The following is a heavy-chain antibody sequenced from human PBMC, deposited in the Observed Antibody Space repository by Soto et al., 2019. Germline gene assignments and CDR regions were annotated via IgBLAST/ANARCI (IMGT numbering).Heavy chain of an antibody. CDR3: ASTYSTSWYWFDP. V-gene: IGHV2-26*04. CDR2: IFSNDEK. CDR1: GFSLSNAGLG. D-gene: IGHD6-13*01. J-gene: IGHJ5*02. Sequence: QVTVKESGPVLVKPTETLTLTCTVSGFSLSNAGLGVSWIRQPPGKALEWLAHIFSNDEKSYSTSLKRRLTISKETSKSQVVLTMTNMDPVDTATYYCASTYSTSWYWFDPWGQGTLVTVSS.